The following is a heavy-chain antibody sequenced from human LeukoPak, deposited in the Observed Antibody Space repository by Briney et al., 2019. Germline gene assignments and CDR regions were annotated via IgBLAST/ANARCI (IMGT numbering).Heavy chain of an antibody. CDR3: ARATYYYDSSGYLFDY. J-gene: IGHJ4*02. D-gene: IGHD3-22*01. CDR1: GGSISSYY. Sequence: PSETLSLTCTVSGGSISSYYWSWIRQPPGMGLEWIGYIYYSGSTNYNPSLKSRVTISVDTSKNQFSLKLSSVTAADTAVYYCARATYYYDSSGYLFDYWGQGTLVTVSS. V-gene: IGHV4-59*01. CDR2: IYYSGST.